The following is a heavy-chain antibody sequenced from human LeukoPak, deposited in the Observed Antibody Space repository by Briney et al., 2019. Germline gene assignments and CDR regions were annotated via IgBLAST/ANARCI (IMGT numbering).Heavy chain of an antibody. CDR1: GFTFDDYG. CDR2: INWNGGST. D-gene: IGHD6-19*01. J-gene: IGHJ4*02. CDR3: AGDLGAAVAGDFDY. Sequence: GGSLRLSCAASGFTFDDYGMSWVRQAPGKGLEWVSGINWNGGSTGYADSVKGRFTISRDNAKNSLYLQMNSLRAEDTALYYCAGDLGAAVAGDFDYWGQGTLVTVSS. V-gene: IGHV3-20*04.